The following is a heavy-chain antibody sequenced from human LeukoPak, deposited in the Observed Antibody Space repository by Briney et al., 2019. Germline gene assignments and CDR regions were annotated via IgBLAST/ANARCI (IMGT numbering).Heavy chain of an antibody. CDR2: IYYSGST. Sequence: SETLSLTCTVSGGSISSYYCSWIRQPPGKGLEWIGYIYYSGSTNYNPSLKSRVTISVDKSKNQFSLKLSSVTAADTAVYYCARAWVRGGNWFDPWGQGTLVTVSS. CDR1: GGSISSYY. D-gene: IGHD3-10*01. V-gene: IGHV4-59*12. CDR3: ARAWVRGGNWFDP. J-gene: IGHJ5*02.